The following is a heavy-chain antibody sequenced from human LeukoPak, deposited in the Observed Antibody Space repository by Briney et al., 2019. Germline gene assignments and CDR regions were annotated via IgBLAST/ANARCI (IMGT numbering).Heavy chain of an antibody. CDR1: GGSISNYY. Sequence: PSETLSLTCTVSGGSISNYYWTWIRQPPGKGLEWNGFISYSGNTNYNPSLKSRVTISLDTSKNQFSLKLISVTAADTAVYYCARVIVTTVTTVRAFDIWGQGTMVTVSS. CDR3: ARVIVTTVTTVRAFDI. J-gene: IGHJ3*02. CDR2: ISYSGNT. D-gene: IGHD4-17*01. V-gene: IGHV4-59*01.